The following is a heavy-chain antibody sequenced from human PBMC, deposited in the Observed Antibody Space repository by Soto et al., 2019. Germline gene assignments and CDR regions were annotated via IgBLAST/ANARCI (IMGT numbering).Heavy chain of an antibody. CDR2: IRGTHGNT. V-gene: IGHV3-23*01. CDR1: GFTFSSSA. D-gene: IGHD5-12*01. CDR3: AKCTVDTIVTSGLCNCLDP. Sequence: EVQLLESGGGLVQPGGSLRLSCAASGFTFSSSAMSWVRQAPGKGLEWVSAIRGTHGNTHYAESVKGRLTISRDNSKNTLYLPMIFLRAEDTAVYYCAKCTVDTIVTSGLCNCLDPWGQGTLVIVSS. J-gene: IGHJ5*02.